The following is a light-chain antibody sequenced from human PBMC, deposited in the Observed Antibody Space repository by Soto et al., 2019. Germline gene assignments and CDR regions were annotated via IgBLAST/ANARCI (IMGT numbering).Light chain of an antibody. J-gene: IGKJ1*01. CDR2: KAS. Sequence: DIQMTQSPSTLSASVGDRVIITCRASQSISSWLAWYQQKPGKAPKLLIYKASSLESGVPSRFSGSGSGTEFTLTISSLQPDYFATYYCQQYNSYRTFGQGTKVEIK. V-gene: IGKV1-5*03. CDR1: QSISSW. CDR3: QQYNSYRT.